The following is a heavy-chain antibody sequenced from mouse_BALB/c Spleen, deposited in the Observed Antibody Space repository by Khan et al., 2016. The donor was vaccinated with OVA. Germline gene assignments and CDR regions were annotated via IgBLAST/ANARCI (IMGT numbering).Heavy chain of an antibody. CDR1: GFSLTSYG. J-gene: IGHJ4*01. CDR2: IWGDGNT. CDR3: AKDRGYYAVDY. Sequence: VQLQESGPGLVAPSQSLSITCTVSGFSLTSYGVSWVRQPLGKGLEWLGVIWGDGNTNFHSDLRSRLSISKDNSKSQVFLKLNSLQTDDTATYYCAKDRGYYAVDYWGQGTSVTVSS. V-gene: IGHV2-3*01.